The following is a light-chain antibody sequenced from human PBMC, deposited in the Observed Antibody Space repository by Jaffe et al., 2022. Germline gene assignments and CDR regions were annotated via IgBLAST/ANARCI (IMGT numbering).Light chain of an antibody. CDR1: QSVSSSY. V-gene: IGKV3-20*01. Sequence: EIVLTQSPGTLSLSPGERATLSCRASQSVSSSYLAWYQQKPGQAPRLLIYGASSRATGIPDRFSGSGSGTDFTLTISRLEPEDFAVYYCQQYGSSPLLFTFGPGTKVDIK. J-gene: IGKJ3*01. CDR2: GAS. CDR3: QQYGSSPLLFT.